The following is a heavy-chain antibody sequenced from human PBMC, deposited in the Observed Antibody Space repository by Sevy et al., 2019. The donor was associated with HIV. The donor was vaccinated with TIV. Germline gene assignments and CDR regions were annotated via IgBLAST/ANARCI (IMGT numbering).Heavy chain of an antibody. Sequence: GGSLRLSCAASGFTFSDHYMEWVRQAPGKGLEWVGRIRNKADSYTTEYAASWKGRFTISRDDSKNSRYLLMNSLKTEDTAVYYCATHAGIAAAGRVFDYWGQGTLVTVSS. CDR1: GFTFSDHY. CDR2: IRNKADSYTT. D-gene: IGHD6-13*01. J-gene: IGHJ4*02. CDR3: ATHAGIAAAGRVFDY. V-gene: IGHV3-72*01.